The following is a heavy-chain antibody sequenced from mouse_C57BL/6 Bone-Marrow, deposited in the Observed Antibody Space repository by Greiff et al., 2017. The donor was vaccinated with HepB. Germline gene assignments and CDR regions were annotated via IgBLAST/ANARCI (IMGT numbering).Heavy chain of an antibody. CDR1: GFTFSSYT. CDR2: ISGGGGNT. J-gene: IGHJ1*03. CDR3: ARHARRGYFDV. Sequence: EVKVVESGGGLVKPGGSLKLSCAASGFTFSSYTMSWVRQTPEKRLEWVATISGGGGNTYYPDSVKGRFTISRDNAKNTLYLQMSSLRSEDTALYYCARHARRGYFDVWGTGTTVTVSS. V-gene: IGHV5-9*01.